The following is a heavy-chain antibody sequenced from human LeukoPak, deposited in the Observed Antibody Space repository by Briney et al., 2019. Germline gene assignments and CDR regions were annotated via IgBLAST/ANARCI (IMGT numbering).Heavy chain of an antibody. Sequence: ASVKVSCKAPEYTFTGYYMNWVRQAPGQGLEWMGWINPNSGGTNYAQKFQGRVTMTRDTSISTAYMELSRLGSDDTAVYYCARAEYYYDSSGLKGLPFDYWGQGTLVTVSS. CDR1: EYTFTGYY. D-gene: IGHD3-22*01. CDR3: ARAEYYYDSSGLKGLPFDY. CDR2: INPNSGGT. J-gene: IGHJ4*02. V-gene: IGHV1-2*02.